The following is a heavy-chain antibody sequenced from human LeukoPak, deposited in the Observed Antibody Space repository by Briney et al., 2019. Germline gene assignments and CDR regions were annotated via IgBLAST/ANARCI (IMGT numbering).Heavy chain of an antibody. CDR1: GFTFSGHW. J-gene: IGHJ4*02. Sequence: QTGGSLRLSCAASGFTFSGHWMSWVRQAPGKGLEWVANINQGGSDKYYVDSVKGRFTISRDNANNLLYLQMNSLRGEDTAVYYCMRDRSRAEDDWGQGTLVTVSS. CDR2: INQGGSDK. V-gene: IGHV3-7*01. CDR3: MRDRSRAEDD. D-gene: IGHD1-14*01.